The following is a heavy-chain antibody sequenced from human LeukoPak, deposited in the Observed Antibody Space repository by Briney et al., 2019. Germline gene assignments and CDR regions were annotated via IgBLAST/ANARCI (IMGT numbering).Heavy chain of an antibody. CDR2: IKQNGNEK. J-gene: IGHJ3*02. V-gene: IGHV3-7*05. Sequence: SGGSLRLSCAASGFTFSRYWMSWVRQAPGRGLEWVASIKQNGNEKYYVDSVKGRFTISRDNAKNSLYLQMNSLRAEDTAVYYCASLGTAMVTHPFGIWGQGTMVTVSS. D-gene: IGHD5-18*01. CDR3: ASLGTAMVTHPFGI. CDR1: GFTFSRYW.